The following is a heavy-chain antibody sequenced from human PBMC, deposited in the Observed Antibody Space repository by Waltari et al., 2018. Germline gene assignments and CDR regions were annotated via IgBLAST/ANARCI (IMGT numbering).Heavy chain of an antibody. CDR3: ARHLYSIDYLELDN. Sequence: EGHLLESGGGLVQPGGSLRLSCVASGFTFINYAMGWVRQAPGKGLGGVSGISDSGVVTKYADSVKGRFTVSRDNSKNTLYLQLNSLRAEDTAVYYCARHLYSIDYLELDNWGQGTLVTVSS. V-gene: IGHV3-23*01. CDR2: ISDSGVVT. D-gene: IGHD3-22*01. CDR1: GFTFINYA. J-gene: IGHJ4*02.